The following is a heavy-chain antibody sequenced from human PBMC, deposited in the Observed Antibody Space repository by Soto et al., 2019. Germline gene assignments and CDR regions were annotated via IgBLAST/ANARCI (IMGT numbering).Heavy chain of an antibody. CDR3: SKSHTSSTSSYIDS. Sequence: GGSLRLSCAASAFTSSRYAMTWVRQAPGKGLEWVSGISGSGGSTYYAASVKGRFTISRDNSKNTLYLQMNSLRAEDTAIYYCSKSHTSSTSSYIDSRDHGLPITV. V-gene: IGHV3-23*01. CDR2: ISGSGGST. CDR1: AFTSSRYA. J-gene: IGHJ4*01. D-gene: IGHD2-2*01.